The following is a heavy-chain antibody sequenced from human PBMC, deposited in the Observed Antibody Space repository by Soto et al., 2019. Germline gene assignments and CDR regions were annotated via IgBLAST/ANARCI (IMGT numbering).Heavy chain of an antibody. CDR1: GFTFSSYS. Sequence: EVQLVESGGGLVQPGGYLRLSCAASGFTFSSYSMNWVRQAPGKGLEWVSSISSSSSYIYYADSVKGRFTISRDNAKNSLYLQMNSLRAEDTAVYYCAREGYNWNYKGDYWGQGTLVTVSS. V-gene: IGHV3-21*01. CDR3: AREGYNWNYKGDY. D-gene: IGHD1-7*01. J-gene: IGHJ4*02. CDR2: ISSSSSYI.